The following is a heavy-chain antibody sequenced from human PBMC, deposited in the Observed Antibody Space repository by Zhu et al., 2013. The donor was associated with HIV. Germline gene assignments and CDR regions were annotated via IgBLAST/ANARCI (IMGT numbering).Heavy chain of an antibody. CDR1: GGTFSSYA. V-gene: IGHV1-69*01. Sequence: QVQLVQSGAEVKKPGSSVKVSCKASGGTFSSYAISWVRQAPGQGLEWMGGIIPIFGTANYAQKFQGRVTITADESTSTAYMELSSLRSEDTAVYYCARDCKQRARCRDAFDIWGQGTMVTVSS. CDR3: ARDCKQRARCRDAFDI. CDR2: IIPIFGTA. J-gene: IGHJ3*02. D-gene: IGHD2-15*01.